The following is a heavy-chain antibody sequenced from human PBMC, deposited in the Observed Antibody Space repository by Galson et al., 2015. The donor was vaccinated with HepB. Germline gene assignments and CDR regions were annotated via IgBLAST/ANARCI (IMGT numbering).Heavy chain of an antibody. D-gene: IGHD5-12*01. CDR1: AFIFSTYS. CDR3: VFFSGDDLEPLDF. V-gene: IGHV3-48*04. J-gene: IGHJ4*02. Sequence: SLRLSCAASAFIFSTYSMNWVRQAPGRGLEWISYISSSSTTINYADSVKGRFTISRDNANNSLYLQMNSLRAEDTAVYYCVFFSGDDLEPLDFWGQGILVTVSS. CDR2: ISSSSTTI.